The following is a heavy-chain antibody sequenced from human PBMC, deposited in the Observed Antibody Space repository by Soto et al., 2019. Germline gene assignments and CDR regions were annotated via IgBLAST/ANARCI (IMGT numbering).Heavy chain of an antibody. V-gene: IGHV5-51*01. J-gene: IGHJ5*01. CDR2: IFPRDFDA. CDR3: ARLVSLLQPIDS. CDR1: GYTFTNYW. D-gene: IGHD4-4*01. Sequence: GESLKISCQTSGYTFTNYWIGWVRQMPGGGLEWLGLIFPRDFDARYSPSFEGQVTISADRSTATASLQWRSLEASDSALYFCARLVSLLQPIDSWGQGTPVTVSS.